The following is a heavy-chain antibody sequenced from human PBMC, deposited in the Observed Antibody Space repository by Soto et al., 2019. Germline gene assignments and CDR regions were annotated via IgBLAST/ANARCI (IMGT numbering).Heavy chain of an antibody. V-gene: IGHV1-8*01. J-gene: IGHJ4*02. CDR2: MNPNSGNT. D-gene: IGHD3-16*01. Sequence: QVQLVQSGAEVKKPGASVKVSCKASGYTFTSYDINWVRQATGQGLEWMGWMNPNSGNTGYAQRFQGRVTMTTNTSISTAYMELNSLRSEDTALYYCARELTSRAVAYWGQGTLVTVSS. CDR1: GYTFTSYD. CDR3: ARELTSRAVAY.